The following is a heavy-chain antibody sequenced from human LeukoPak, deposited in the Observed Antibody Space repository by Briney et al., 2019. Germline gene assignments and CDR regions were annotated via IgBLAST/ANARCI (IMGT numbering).Heavy chain of an antibody. CDR2: ISAYNGDT. CDR3: ARTYDSSGYYEGWYFDY. D-gene: IGHD3-22*01. V-gene: IGHV1-18*01. CDR1: GYTFTSYG. J-gene: IGHJ4*02. Sequence: ASVSVSCAASGYTFTSYGISWVRQAPGQGLEGMGWISAYNGDTNYAQKFQGRVTMTTDTSTSTAYMELRSLRSDDTAVYYCARTYDSSGYYEGWYFDYWGQGTLVTVSS.